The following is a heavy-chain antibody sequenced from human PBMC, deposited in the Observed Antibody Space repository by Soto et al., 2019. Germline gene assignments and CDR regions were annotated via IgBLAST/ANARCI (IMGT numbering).Heavy chain of an antibody. J-gene: IGHJ3*02. CDR2: ISSSSSYI. CDR1: GFTFSDYY. D-gene: IGHD3-22*01. V-gene: IGHV3-11*06. CDR3: ARPHYDSSGYYLVLGAFDI. Sequence: GGSLRLSCAASGFTFSDYYMSWIRQAPGKGLEWVSSISSSSSYIYYADSVKGRFTISRDNAKNSLYLQMNSLRAEDTAVYYCARPHYDSSGYYLVLGAFDIWGQGTMVTVSS.